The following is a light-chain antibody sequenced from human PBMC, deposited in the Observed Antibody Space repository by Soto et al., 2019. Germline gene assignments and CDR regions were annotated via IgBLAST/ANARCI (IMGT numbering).Light chain of an antibody. CDR1: SSDVGAYNY. CDR2: EVS. CDR3: SSYTSSSTLGV. Sequence: QSVLTQPASVSGSPGQSITISCTGTSSDVGAYNYVSWYQHHPGKAPKLMIYEVSTRPSGVSNRFSGSKSGNTASLTISGLQADDEADYYCSSYTSSSTLGVFGGGTKLTVL. J-gene: IGLJ2*01. V-gene: IGLV2-14*01.